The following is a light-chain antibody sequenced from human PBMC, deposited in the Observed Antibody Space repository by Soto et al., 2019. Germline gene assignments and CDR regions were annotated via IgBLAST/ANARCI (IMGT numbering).Light chain of an antibody. Sequence: QSVLTQPPSASGTPGQRVTISCSGSSSNIGNNYVYWYQQRPGTAPKLLIYRNNQRPSGVPDRFSGSKSGTSASLAISGLRSEDEADYYCAAWDDSLSVPFGTGTKVTVL. V-gene: IGLV1-47*01. CDR3: AAWDDSLSVP. CDR1: SSNIGNNY. CDR2: RNN. J-gene: IGLJ1*01.